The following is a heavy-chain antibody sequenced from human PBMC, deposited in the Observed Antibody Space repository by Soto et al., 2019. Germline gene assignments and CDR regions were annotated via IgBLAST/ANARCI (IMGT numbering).Heavy chain of an antibody. D-gene: IGHD4-4*01. J-gene: IGHJ4*02. Sequence: PGGSLRLSCAASGFTFSSYGMHWVRQAPGKGLEWVAVIWYDGSNKYYADSVKGRFTISRDNSKNTLYLQMNSLRAEDTAVYYCARDVRDYSNYGPNFGFDYWGQGTLVTVSS. CDR3: ARDVRDYSNYGPNFGFDY. CDR2: IWYDGSNK. CDR1: GFTFSSYG. V-gene: IGHV3-33*01.